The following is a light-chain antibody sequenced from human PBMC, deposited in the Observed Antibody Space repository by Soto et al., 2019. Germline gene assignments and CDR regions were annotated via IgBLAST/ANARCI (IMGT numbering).Light chain of an antibody. CDR2: LGS. CDR3: MQALQTPRLT. CDR1: QSLLHSNGYNY. V-gene: IGKV2-28*01. J-gene: IGKJ4*01. Sequence: VVMTQSPLSLPVTPGEPASISCRSSQSLLHSNGYNYLDWYLQKPGQSPQLLIYLGSNRSSGVPDRFSGSGSGTDFTLKISRVEAEDVGVYYCMQALQTPRLTFGGGTKVDNK.